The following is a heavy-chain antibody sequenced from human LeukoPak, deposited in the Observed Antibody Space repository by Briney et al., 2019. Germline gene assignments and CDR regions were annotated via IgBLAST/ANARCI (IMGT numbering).Heavy chain of an antibody. Sequence: SGGSLRLSCAASGFTFSSYWMSWVRQAPGKGLEWVANIKEDGSEKYQVDSVKGRFTISRDNAKNSLYLQMNSLRAEDTAVYYCARDRLYDFWRHKGGLWFDPWGQGTLVTVSS. CDR1: GFTFSSYW. CDR3: ARDRLYDFWRHKGGLWFDP. D-gene: IGHD3-3*01. V-gene: IGHV3-7*01. J-gene: IGHJ5*02. CDR2: IKEDGSEK.